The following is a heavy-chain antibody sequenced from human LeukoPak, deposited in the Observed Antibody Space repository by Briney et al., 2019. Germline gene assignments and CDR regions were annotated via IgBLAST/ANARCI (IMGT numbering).Heavy chain of an antibody. CDR1: DDSINSDNYY. Sequence: SETLSLTCIVSDDSINSDNYYWSWIRQPAGKGLEWIGRIWTDGVTGYIPSLRSRVTISIDTSKNQFSLRLSFVTAADTAVYYCARGRDSRGYQFKGFDYWGQGVLVTVSS. V-gene: IGHV4-61*02. CDR3: ARGRDSRGYQFKGFDY. CDR2: IWTDGVT. D-gene: IGHD3-22*01. J-gene: IGHJ4*02.